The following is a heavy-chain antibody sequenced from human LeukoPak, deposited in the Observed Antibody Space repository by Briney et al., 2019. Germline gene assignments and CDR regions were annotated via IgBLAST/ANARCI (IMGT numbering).Heavy chain of an antibody. Sequence: PGGSLRLSCAASGFTFSTYAMSWVRQAPGQGLEWVSSISGDGGSTYYAESVKGRFTISRDNSKNTLYLQMNRLRAEDTAVYYCAKRPDCSTTNCFRFEYWGQGTLVTVSS. J-gene: IGHJ4*02. CDR1: GFTFSTYA. CDR3: AKRPDCSTTNCFRFEY. V-gene: IGHV3-23*01. D-gene: IGHD2-2*01. CDR2: ISGDGGST.